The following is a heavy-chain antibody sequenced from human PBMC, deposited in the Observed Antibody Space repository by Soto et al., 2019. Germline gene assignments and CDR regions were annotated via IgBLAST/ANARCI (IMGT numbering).Heavy chain of an antibody. CDR3: ARSIAARHGFDY. V-gene: IGHV4-59*01. CDR1: GGSISSYY. D-gene: IGHD6-6*01. CDR2: IYYSGST. Sequence: SETLSLTCTVSGGSISSYYWSWIRQPPGKGLEWIGYIYYSGSTNYNPSLKSRVTISVDTSKNQFSLKLSSVTAADTAVYYCARSIAARHGFDYWGQGTLVTVSS. J-gene: IGHJ4*02.